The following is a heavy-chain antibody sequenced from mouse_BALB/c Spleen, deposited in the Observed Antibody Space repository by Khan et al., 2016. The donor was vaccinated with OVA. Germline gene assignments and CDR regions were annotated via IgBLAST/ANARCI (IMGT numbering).Heavy chain of an antibody. V-gene: IGHV5-9-3*01. Sequence: EVELVESGGGLVKPGGSLKLSCAASGFTFSRYAMSWVRQTPEKRLEWVATINSGGSYTLYPDSVKGRFTISRDNAKNTPFLQMSSLRSEDTAMYYEARQAIADSQHLYALDFWGQGTSVTVSS. D-gene: IGHD1-2*01. CDR3: ARQAIADSQHLYALDF. CDR1: GFTFSRYA. CDR2: INSGGSYT. J-gene: IGHJ4*01.